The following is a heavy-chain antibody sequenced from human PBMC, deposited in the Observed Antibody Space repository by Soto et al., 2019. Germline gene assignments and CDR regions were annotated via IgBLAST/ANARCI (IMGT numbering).Heavy chain of an antibody. CDR2: ISYDGNNK. J-gene: IGHJ1*01. V-gene: IGHV3-30-3*01. CDR1: GFTFSSYA. D-gene: IGHD3-22*01. Sequence: GGSLRLSCAASGFTFSSYAMHWVRQAPGKGLEWVALISYDGNNKYYADSVKGRFTISRDNSKNTLYLQMNSLRAEDTAVYYCAREYWYDSSGYYSYWGQGTLVTVSS. CDR3: AREYWYDSSGYYSY.